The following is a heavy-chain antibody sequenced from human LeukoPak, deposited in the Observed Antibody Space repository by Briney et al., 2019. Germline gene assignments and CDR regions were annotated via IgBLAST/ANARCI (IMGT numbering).Heavy chain of an antibody. CDR3: ARDIDMRSFDY. V-gene: IGHV1-8*01. Sequence: ASVKVSCKASGYSFTSFDINWVRLATGQGLEWMAWMSPNSGNTGYAQKFRGRVTLTRDTSTSTAYMEVSSLRSEDTAVYYCARDIDMRSFDYWGQGTVVTVSS. J-gene: IGHJ4*02. D-gene: IGHD2-15*01. CDR2: MSPNSGNT. CDR1: GYSFTSFD.